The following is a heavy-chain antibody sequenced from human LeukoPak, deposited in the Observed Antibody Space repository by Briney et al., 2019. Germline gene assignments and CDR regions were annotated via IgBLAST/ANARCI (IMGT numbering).Heavy chain of an antibody. CDR1: GFTFSSYS. Sequence: GGSLRLSCADSGFTFSSYSMNWVRQAPGKGLEWVSSISSSSSYIYYADSVKGRFTISRDNAKNSLYLQMNSLRAEDTAVYYCARDLTRVDDAFDIWGQGTMVTVSS. J-gene: IGHJ3*02. V-gene: IGHV3-21*01. CDR3: ARDLTRVDDAFDI. D-gene: IGHD3-10*01. CDR2: ISSSSSYI.